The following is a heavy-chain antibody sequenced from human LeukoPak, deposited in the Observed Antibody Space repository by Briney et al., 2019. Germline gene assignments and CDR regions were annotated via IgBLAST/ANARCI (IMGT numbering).Heavy chain of an antibody. Sequence: GGSLRLSCAASGFYFANYAMSWVRQAPGKGLEWVSTISGSGRSTDYADSVKGRFTISRDNSKNIVYLQMNTLRAEDTAVYYCAKDLGIVIAPADRGRSPFDIWGQGTMVAV. CDR1: GFYFANYA. J-gene: IGHJ3*02. V-gene: IGHV3-23*01. CDR2: ISGSGRST. CDR3: AKDLGIVIAPADRGRSPFDI. D-gene: IGHD2-2*03.